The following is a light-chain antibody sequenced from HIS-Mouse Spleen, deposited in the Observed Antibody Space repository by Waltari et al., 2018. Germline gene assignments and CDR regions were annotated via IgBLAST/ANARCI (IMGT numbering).Light chain of an antibody. CDR2: AAS. V-gene: IGKV1-12*01. J-gene: IGKJ1*01. Sequence: DIQMTQSPSSVSASVGDRVTITGRASQGISSWLAWYQKKPGKAPKLLIYAASSLQSGVPSRFSGSGSGTDFTLTISSLQPEDFATYYCQQANSFPWTFGQGTKVEIK. CDR3: QQANSFPWT. CDR1: QGISSW.